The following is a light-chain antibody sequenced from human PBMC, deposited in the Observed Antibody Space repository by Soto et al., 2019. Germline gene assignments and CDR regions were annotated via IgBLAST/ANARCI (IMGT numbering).Light chain of an antibody. J-gene: IGKJ1*01. V-gene: IGKV3-20*01. CDR3: QQYGSSPRT. CDR1: QSVGSNS. Sequence: EIVLTQSPGTLSLSPGEGATLSCRASQSVGSNSLAWFQQRPGQAPRLLIYGASSRATGIPDRFSGSGSGTDFTLTISRLEPEDFAVYYCQQYGSSPRTFGQGTKVEIK. CDR2: GAS.